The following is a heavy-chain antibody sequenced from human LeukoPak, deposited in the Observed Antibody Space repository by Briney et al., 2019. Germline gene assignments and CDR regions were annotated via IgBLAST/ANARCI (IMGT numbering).Heavy chain of an antibody. CDR2: ISYDGINK. D-gene: IGHD1-26*01. Sequence: GGSLRLSCAASGFTFSSYGMPWVRQAPGKGLEWVAVISYDGINKYYADSVKGRFTISRDNSKNTLYLQMNSLRAEDTAVYYCAKDGGDGGRSEHLDYWGQGTLVTVSS. CDR1: GFTFSSYG. V-gene: IGHV3-30*18. J-gene: IGHJ4*02. CDR3: AKDGGDGGRSEHLDY.